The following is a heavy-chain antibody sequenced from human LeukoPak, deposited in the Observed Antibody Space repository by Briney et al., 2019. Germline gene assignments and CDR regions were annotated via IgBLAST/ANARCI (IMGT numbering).Heavy chain of an antibody. CDR1: GFTFSSYS. CDR3: ARGYGDYAY. CDR2: IKPDGSDK. V-gene: IGHV3-7*04. J-gene: IGHJ4*02. D-gene: IGHD4-17*01. Sequence: GGSLTLSCAASGFTFSSYSMTWVRQAPGKGLEWVANIKPDGSDKYYVDSGKGRFTISRDNTRNSLFLQMNSLRAEDTAVYYCARGYGDYAYWGQGTLVTVSS.